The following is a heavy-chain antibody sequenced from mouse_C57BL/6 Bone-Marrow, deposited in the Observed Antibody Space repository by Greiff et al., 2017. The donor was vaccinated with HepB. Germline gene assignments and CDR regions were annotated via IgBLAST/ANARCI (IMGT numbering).Heavy chain of an antibody. V-gene: IGHV1-69*01. CDR2: IDPSDSYT. D-gene: IGHD1-1*01. CDR3: AREFPYYYGSSYDYAMDY. CDR1: GYTFTSYW. Sequence: VQLQQPGAELVMPGASVKLSCKASGYTFTSYWMHWVKQRPGQGLEWIGEIDPSDSYTNYNQKFKGKSTLTVDKSSSTAYMKLSSLTSEDSAVYYCAREFPYYYGSSYDYAMDYWGQGTSVTVSS. J-gene: IGHJ4*01.